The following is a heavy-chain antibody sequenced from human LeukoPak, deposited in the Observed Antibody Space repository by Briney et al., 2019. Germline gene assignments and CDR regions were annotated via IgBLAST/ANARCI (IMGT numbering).Heavy chain of an antibody. V-gene: IGHV1-18*01. Sequence: ASVKVSCKASGYTFTSYGISWVRQAPGQGLEWMGWISAYNGNTNYAQKLQGRVTMTTDTSTSTAYMELRSLRSDDTAVYYCARVWRTSGVQLWLRYHWGQGTLVTVSS. J-gene: IGHJ5*02. CDR3: ARVWRTSGVQLWLRYH. D-gene: IGHD5-18*01. CDR2: ISAYNGNT. CDR1: GYTFTSYG.